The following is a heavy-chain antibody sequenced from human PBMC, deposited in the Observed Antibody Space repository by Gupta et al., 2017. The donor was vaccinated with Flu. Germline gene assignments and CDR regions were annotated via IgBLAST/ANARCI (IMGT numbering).Heavy chain of an antibody. CDR3: AKGAHDSKYRWFDS. D-gene: IGHD4-4*01. J-gene: IGHJ5*01. V-gene: IGHV3-7*01. Sequence: KAPGKGLEWVASIRGDDGEKDYVDSVRGRFTIFKGSATNSLYLQMNSLGVEDTAVYYCAKGAHDSKYRWFDSWGQGTLVSVSS. CDR2: IRGDDGEK.